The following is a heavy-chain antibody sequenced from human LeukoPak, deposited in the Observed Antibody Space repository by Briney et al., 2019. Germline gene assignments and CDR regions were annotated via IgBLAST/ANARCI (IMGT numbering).Heavy chain of an antibody. CDR2: INPSGGST. V-gene: IGHV1-46*01. Sequence: ASVKVSCKASGYTFTTYFIHWVRQAPGQGLEWMGIINPSGGSTTYAQKFQGRVAMTRDTSTSTVYMELSSLRSEDTAVHYCARDRSGAFDSWGQGTLVTVSS. CDR3: ARDRSGAFDS. CDR1: GYTFTTYF. J-gene: IGHJ4*02. D-gene: IGHD3-10*01.